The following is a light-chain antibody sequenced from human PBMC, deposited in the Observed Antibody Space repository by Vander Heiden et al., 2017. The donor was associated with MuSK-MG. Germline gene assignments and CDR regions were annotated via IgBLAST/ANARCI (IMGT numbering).Light chain of an antibody. CDR1: QSISSY. CDR2: AAS. CDR3: QQSYSTLPYT. Sequence: DIQMTQSPSSLSASVGDRVTITCRASQSISSYLNWYQQKPGKAPKLLIYAASSLQSGVPSRFSGSGSGTDFTLTISSLQPEDFATYYCQQSYSTLPYTFGQGTKLXIK. V-gene: IGKV1-39*01. J-gene: IGKJ2*01.